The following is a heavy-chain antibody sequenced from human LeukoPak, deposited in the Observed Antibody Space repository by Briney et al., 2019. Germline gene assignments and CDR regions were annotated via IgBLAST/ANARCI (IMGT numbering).Heavy chain of an antibody. V-gene: IGHV3-23*01. CDR1: GFTFSSYA. J-gene: IGHJ1*01. Sequence: GGSLRLSCAASGFTFSSYAMSWVRQAPGKGLEWVSAIRGSGGSTYYADSVKGRFTISRDNSKNTLYLQMNSLRAEDTAVYYCARDQFSDYGLQHWGQGTLVTVSS. CDR2: IRGSGGST. CDR3: ARDQFSDYGLQH. D-gene: IGHD4/OR15-4a*01.